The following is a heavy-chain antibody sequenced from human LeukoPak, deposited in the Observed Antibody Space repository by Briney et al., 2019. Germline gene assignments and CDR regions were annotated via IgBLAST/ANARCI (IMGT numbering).Heavy chain of an antibody. D-gene: IGHD2-2*01. CDR3: ARDCSSTSCDDY. CDR2: ISAYNGNT. J-gene: IGHJ4*02. CDR1: GYTFTSYG. Sequence: ASVTVSCKASGYTFTSYGISWVRQAPGQGLEWMGWISAYNGNTNYAQKLQGRVTMTTDTSTSTAYMELRSLRSDDTAVYYCARDCSSTSCDDYWGQGTLVTVSS. V-gene: IGHV1-18*01.